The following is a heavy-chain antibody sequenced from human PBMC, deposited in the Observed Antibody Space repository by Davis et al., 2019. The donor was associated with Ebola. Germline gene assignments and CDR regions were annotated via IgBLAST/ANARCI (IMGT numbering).Heavy chain of an antibody. Sequence: WETLSLTCAVSGDSISSRNWWSWVRQLPGKGLEWIGEIYHGGNTNYNPSLKSRAIISVDKSKNQFSLKLSSVTAADTAVYYCARGGDNGNDFWGQGTLVTVSS. CDR3: ARGGDNGNDF. CDR1: GDSISSRNW. D-gene: IGHD5-12*01. CDR2: IYHGGNT. V-gene: IGHV4-4*02. J-gene: IGHJ4*02.